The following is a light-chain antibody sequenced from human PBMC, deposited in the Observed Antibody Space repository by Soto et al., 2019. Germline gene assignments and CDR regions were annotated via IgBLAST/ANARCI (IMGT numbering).Light chain of an antibody. CDR3: QQYNSYGT. CDR1: QTISSW. J-gene: IGKJ1*01. Sequence: DIQLTQSPSTLSGSVGDRVTLTCRASQTISSWLAWYQQKPGKAPKLLIYKASSLESGVPSRFSGSGSGTEFTLTISSLQPDDFATYYCQQYNSYGTFGQGTKVDIK. V-gene: IGKV1-5*03. CDR2: KAS.